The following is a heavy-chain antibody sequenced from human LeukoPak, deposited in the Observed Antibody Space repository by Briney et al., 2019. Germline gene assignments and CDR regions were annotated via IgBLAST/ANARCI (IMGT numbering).Heavy chain of an antibody. CDR3: ARDSNYYDSSGYPIDY. D-gene: IGHD3-22*01. CDR1: GFTFSSYS. J-gene: IGHJ4*02. V-gene: IGHV3-48*01. Sequence: PGGSLRLSCAASGFTFSSYSINWVRQAPGKGLEWVSSISSRSSTIYYADSVKGRFTISRDNAKNSLYLQMNSLRAEDTAVYYCARDSNYYDSSGYPIDYWGRGTLVTVSS. CDR2: ISSRSSTI.